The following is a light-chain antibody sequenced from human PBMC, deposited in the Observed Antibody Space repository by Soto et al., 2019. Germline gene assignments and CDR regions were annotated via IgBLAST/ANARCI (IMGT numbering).Light chain of an antibody. V-gene: IGKV3-15*01. CDR1: QSVGSS. CDR3: QQRSNWPIT. Sequence: EIVMTQSPATLSVSPGERATLSCRASQSVGSSLAWYQQKPGQAPRLLIYDASTRATGIPDRFSGSGSGTEFTLTISSLQSEDFAVYYCQQRSNWPITFGQGTRLEIK. J-gene: IGKJ5*01. CDR2: DAS.